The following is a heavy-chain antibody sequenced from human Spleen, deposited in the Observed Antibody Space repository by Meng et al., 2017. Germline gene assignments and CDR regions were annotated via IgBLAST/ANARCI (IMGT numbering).Heavy chain of an antibody. CDR1: GFTFSNAW. CDR3: ARDLSNEGSYLYYGVDV. D-gene: IGHD1-26*01. Sequence: GGSLRLSCAASGFTFSNAWMTWIRQAPGKGLEWISYITSTGNTIYYADSVKGRFTISRANAKSSLYLQMNGLRVEDTADYYCARDLSNEGSYLYYGVDVWGQGTTVTVSS. CDR2: ITSTGNTI. V-gene: IGHV3-11*04. J-gene: IGHJ6*02.